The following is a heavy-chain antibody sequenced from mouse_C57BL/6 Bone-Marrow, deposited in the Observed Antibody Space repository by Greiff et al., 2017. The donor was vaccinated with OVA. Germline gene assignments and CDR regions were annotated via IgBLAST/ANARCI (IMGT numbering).Heavy chain of an antibody. Sequence: VQLVESGAELARPGASVKLSCKASGYTFTSYGISWVKQRTGQGLEWIGEIYPRSGNTYYNEKFKGKATLTADKSSSTAYMELRSLTSEDSAVYFCERGRPGYFDVWGTGTTVTVSS. D-gene: IGHD1-2*01. V-gene: IGHV1-81*01. CDR1: GYTFTSYG. CDR3: ERGRPGYFDV. J-gene: IGHJ1*03. CDR2: IYPRSGNT.